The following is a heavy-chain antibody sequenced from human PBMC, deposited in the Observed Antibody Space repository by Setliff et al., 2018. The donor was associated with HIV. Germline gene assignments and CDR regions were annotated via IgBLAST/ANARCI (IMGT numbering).Heavy chain of an antibody. D-gene: IGHD6-19*01. CDR1: GDSIDSGPSY. CDR3: ARDPVNRSGWRLDACAV. J-gene: IGHJ3*01. CDR2: IHTSGDT. V-gene: IGHV4-61*09. Sequence: PSETLSLTCTVSGDSIDSGPSYRTWIRQVAGRGLEWIGQIHTSGDTHYNPSLRSRVSISFDTAANQFSLILSSLSAADTAVYYCARDPVNRSGWRLDACAVWVQGTMVTVSS.